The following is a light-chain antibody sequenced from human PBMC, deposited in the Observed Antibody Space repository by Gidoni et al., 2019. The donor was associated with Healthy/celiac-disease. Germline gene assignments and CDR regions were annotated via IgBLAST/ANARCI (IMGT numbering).Light chain of an antibody. V-gene: IGKV1-39*01. Sequence: DIQMTQSPSSLSASVGDRVTITCRASQSISSYLNWYQQKPGKTPKHLIHAASSLQSGVPSRFSGSGSGTDFTLTISSLRPEDYATYYYHQNYYTPPLTFGEGTKVEIK. CDR3: HQNYYTPPLT. J-gene: IGKJ4*01. CDR1: QSISSY. CDR2: AAS.